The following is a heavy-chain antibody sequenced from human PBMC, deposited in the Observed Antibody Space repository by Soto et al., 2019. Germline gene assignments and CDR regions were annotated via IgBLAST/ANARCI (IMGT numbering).Heavy chain of an antibody. CDR1: GFTFSDYY. Sequence: TGGSLRLSCAASGFTFSDYYMSWIRQAPGKGLEWVSYISSSGSTIYYADSVKGRFTISRDNAKNSLYLQMNSLRAEDTAVYYCARDLGYSSSWKGSEYFQHWGQGTLVTVSS. J-gene: IGHJ1*01. V-gene: IGHV3-11*01. CDR2: ISSSGSTI. D-gene: IGHD6-13*01. CDR3: ARDLGYSSSWKGSEYFQH.